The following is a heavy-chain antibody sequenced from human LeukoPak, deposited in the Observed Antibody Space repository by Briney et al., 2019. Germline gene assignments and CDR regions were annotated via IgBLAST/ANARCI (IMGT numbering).Heavy chain of an antibody. J-gene: IGHJ5*02. D-gene: IGHD3-10*01. CDR1: GGSFSGYY. V-gene: IGHV4-34*01. CDR3: ARHTITMVRGVVGWFDP. Sequence: SETLSLTCAVYGGSFSGYYWSWIRQPPGKGLEWIGEINHSGSTNYNPSLKSRVTISVDTSKNQFSLKLSSVTAADTAVYYCARHTITMVRGVVGWFDPWGQGTLVTVSS. CDR2: INHSGST.